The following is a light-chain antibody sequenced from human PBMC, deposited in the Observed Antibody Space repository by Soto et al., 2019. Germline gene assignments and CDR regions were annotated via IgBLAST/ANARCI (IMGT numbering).Light chain of an antibody. V-gene: IGKV1-9*01. CDR1: QDISSY. J-gene: IGKJ4*01. Sequence: DIQLPQSPSFLSASVGDRVTITCRTSQDISSYLAWYQQKPGKAPQLLISAASTLQSGVPSRFSGSGSGTEFTLTISSLQPEDFATYYCQQLKSYPLSFGGGTKVEI. CDR3: QQLKSYPLS. CDR2: AAS.